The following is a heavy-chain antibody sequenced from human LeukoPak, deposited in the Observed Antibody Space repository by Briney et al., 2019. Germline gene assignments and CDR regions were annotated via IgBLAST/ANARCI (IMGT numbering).Heavy chain of an antibody. J-gene: IGHJ4*02. CDR2: FSVSDGST. Sequence: GGSRSLSCAASGFSFNSYAMSWPPRARGKGLEWVSAFSVSDGSTFYADSMKGRFTISRDNSKNTLYLQMSSLRVEDTAVYYCAKDRDVVVLAIILDYWGQGTLLTVSS. CDR3: AKDRDVVVLAIILDY. CDR1: GFSFNSYA. V-gene: IGHV3-23*01. D-gene: IGHD2-21*01.